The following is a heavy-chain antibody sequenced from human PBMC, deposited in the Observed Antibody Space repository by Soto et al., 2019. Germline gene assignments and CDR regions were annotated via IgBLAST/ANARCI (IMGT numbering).Heavy chain of an antibody. CDR3: AREEGATVAPDY. CDR2: IIPIFGTA. CDR1: GGTFSSYA. Sequence: QVQLVQSGAEVKKPGSSVKVSCKASGGTFSSYAISWVRQAPGQGLEWMGGIIPIFGTANYAQKFQGRVTISADEAASTAYMELSSLRCEDTAVYYCAREEGATVAPDYWGQGTLVTVSS. D-gene: IGHD1-26*01. V-gene: IGHV1-69*01. J-gene: IGHJ4*02.